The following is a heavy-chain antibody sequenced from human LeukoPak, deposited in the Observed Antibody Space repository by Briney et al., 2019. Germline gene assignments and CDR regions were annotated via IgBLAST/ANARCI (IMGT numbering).Heavy chain of an antibody. CDR3: TRRYNYDSSGYYYVRDAFDI. CDR1: GFTFSDYY. J-gene: IGHJ3*02. CDR2: ISSSGSTI. Sequence: GGSLRLSCAASGFTFSDYYMSWIRQAPGKGLEWVSYISSSGSTIYYADSVKGRFTISRDNAKNSLYLQMNSLRAEDTAVYYCTRRYNYDSSGYYYVRDAFDIWGQGTMVTVSS. V-gene: IGHV3-11*01. D-gene: IGHD3-22*01.